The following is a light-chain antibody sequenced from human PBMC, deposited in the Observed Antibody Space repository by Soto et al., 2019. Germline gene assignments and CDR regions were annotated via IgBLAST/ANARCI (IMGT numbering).Light chain of an antibody. Sequence: QPVLTQSPSASASLGASVKLTCTLSSRHSTYAVAWHQQQPEKGPRYLMKLNSDGSHSKGDGIPDRFSGSSSGAERYLTISNLQSEDEAEYYGQTSGHGTRVFGTGTKLTVL. V-gene: IGLV4-69*01. CDR1: SRHSTYA. CDR2: LNSDGSH. CDR3: QTSGHGTRV. J-gene: IGLJ1*01.